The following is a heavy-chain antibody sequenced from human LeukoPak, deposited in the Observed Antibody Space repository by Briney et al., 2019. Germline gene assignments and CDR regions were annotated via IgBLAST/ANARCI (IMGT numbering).Heavy chain of an antibody. J-gene: IGHJ4*02. CDR1: GFTFSNYW. Sequence: GGSLRLSCAASGFTFSNYWMHWVRQVPGKGLESVVRIKSKTNGGTIDYAAPVKGRFTISRDDSKNTLYLQMNSLKIEDTGVYYCTTDEWQWGQGTLVTVSS. D-gene: IGHD3-3*01. CDR2: IKSKTNGGTI. V-gene: IGHV3-15*01. CDR3: TTDEWQ.